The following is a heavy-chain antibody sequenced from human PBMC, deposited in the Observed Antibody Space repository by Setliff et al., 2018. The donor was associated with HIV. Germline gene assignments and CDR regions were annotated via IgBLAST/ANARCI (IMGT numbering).Heavy chain of an antibody. CDR3: ARGLSTGHKTRSFDP. D-gene: IGHD2-2*01. J-gene: IGHJ5*02. V-gene: IGHV4-31*03. CDR2: IYYSGST. Sequence: SETLSLTCTVSGGSISSGGYFWSWIRQLPGKGLEWIGYIYYSGSTFYNPSLKSRVTISVDTAKNQFSLKLTSVTAADTAVYYCARGLSTGHKTRSFDPWGQGTLVTVSS. CDR1: GGSISSGGYF.